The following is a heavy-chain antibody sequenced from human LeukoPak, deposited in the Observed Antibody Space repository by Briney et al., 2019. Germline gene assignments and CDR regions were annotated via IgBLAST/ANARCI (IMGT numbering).Heavy chain of an antibody. V-gene: IGHV4-4*08. J-gene: IGHJ3*02. CDR2: IYTSGST. CDR1: GFTVSSNY. CDR3: ARVTPENDGAFDI. D-gene: IGHD1-1*01. Sequence: AGGSLRLSCAASGFTVSSNYMSWVRQAPGKGLEWIGRIYTSGSTNYNPSLKSRVTISVDTSKNQFSLKLSSVTAADTAVYYCARVTPENDGAFDIWGQGTMVTVSS.